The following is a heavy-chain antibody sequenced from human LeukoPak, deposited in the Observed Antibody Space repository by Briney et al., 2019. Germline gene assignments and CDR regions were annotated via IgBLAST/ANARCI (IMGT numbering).Heavy chain of an antibody. CDR2: IRYDGSNK. J-gene: IGHJ5*02. CDR3: ARVGAEDGQWLDPRPSNWFDP. Sequence: PGGSLRLSCAASGFIFSSYDMHWVRQAPGKGLEWVAFIRYDGSNKNYAESVKGRFTISRDNAKNSLYLQMNSLRAEDTAVYYCARVGAEDGQWLDPRPSNWFDPWGQGTLVTVSS. D-gene: IGHD6-19*01. V-gene: IGHV3-30*02. CDR1: GFIFSSYD.